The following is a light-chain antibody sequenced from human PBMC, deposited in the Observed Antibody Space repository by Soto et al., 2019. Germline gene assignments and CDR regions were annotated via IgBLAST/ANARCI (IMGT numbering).Light chain of an antibody. CDR3: SSYTSSSTLV. CDR2: EVS. CDR1: SRNIAGYKF. Sequence: QPVLTQPASVSGSPGQSITISCTGSSRNIAGYKFVSWYQQHPGKAPKLMIYEVSSRPSGVSDRFSGSKSGNTASLTISGLQAEDEGDYYCSSYTSSSTLVFGPGTKLTVL. V-gene: IGLV2-14*01. J-gene: IGLJ1*01.